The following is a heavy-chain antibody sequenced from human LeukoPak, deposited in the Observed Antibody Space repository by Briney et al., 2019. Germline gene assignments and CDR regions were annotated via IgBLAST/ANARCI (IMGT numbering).Heavy chain of an antibody. CDR1: GFSLSTGGAS. CDR2: LYWNDDK. CDR3: AHSHRSERYCSTNSCPTWFDP. J-gene: IGHJ5*02. D-gene: IGHD2-2*01. V-gene: IGHV2-5*01. Sequence: SGPTLVQPPQPLTLTCTFSGFSLSTGGASVGSIRQPPGKALEGLALLYWNDDKRYSPSLKTRLTITKDASKNQVVLTMANMDPVDTATYYCAHSHRSERYCSTNSCPTWFDPWGQGTLVTVSS.